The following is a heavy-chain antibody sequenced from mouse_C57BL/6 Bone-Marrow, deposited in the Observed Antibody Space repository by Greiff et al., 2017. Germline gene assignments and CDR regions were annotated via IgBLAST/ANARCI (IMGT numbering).Heavy chain of an antibody. CDR3: ARYSNYVDYAMDY. CDR2: INPSNGGT. D-gene: IGHD2-5*01. Sequence: QVQLQQPGTELVKPGASVKLSCKASGYTFTSCWMHWVKQRPGQGLEWIGNINPSNGGTNYNEKFKSKATLTVDKSSSTAYMQLSSLTSEDSAVYYCARYSNYVDYAMDYWGQGTSVTVSS. J-gene: IGHJ4*01. V-gene: IGHV1-53*01. CDR1: GYTFTSCW.